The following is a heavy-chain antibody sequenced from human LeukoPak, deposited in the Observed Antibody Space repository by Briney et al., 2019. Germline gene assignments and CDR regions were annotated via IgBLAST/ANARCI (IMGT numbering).Heavy chain of an antibody. CDR1: GGSISSSSYY. D-gene: IGHD3-10*01. J-gene: IGHJ4*02. CDR3: ARHAYYYGSGSYYIIDY. Sequence: PSETLSLPCTVSGGSISSSSYYWGWIRQPPGKGLEWIGSIYYSGSTYYNPSLKSRVTISVDTSKNQFSLKLSSVTAADTAVYYCARHAYYYGSGSYYIIDYWRQGTLVTVSS. V-gene: IGHV4-39*01. CDR2: IYYSGST.